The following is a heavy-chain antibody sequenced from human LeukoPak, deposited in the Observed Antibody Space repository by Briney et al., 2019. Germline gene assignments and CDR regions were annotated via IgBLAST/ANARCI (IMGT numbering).Heavy chain of an antibody. CDR3: ASTPSGVPAAQSNWFDP. V-gene: IGHV4-34*01. D-gene: IGHD2-2*01. J-gene: IGHJ5*02. CDR2: INHSGST. CDR1: GGSFSGYY. Sequence: SETLSLTCAVYGGSFSGYYWSWIRQPPGKGLEWIGEINHSGSTNYNPSLKGRVTISVDTSKNQFCLKLSSVTAADTAVYYCASTPSGVPAAQSNWFDPWGQGTLVTVSS.